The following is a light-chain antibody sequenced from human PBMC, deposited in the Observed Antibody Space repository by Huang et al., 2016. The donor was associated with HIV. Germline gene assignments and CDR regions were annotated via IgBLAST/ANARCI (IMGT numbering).Light chain of an antibody. CDR2: KSS. V-gene: IGKV1-5*03. Sequence: DIQMTQSPSTLSASVGDRVTITCRASQGISSWLAWYQQKPGKAPRLLIYKSSTLESWVPSRFSGSGSGTEFTLTISSLQPDDFATYYCQQYNHLRTFGQGTKVEIK. J-gene: IGKJ1*01. CDR1: QGISSW. CDR3: QQYNHLRT.